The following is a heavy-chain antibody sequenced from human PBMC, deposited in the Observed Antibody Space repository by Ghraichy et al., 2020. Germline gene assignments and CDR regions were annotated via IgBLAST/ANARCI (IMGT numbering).Heavy chain of an antibody. CDR2: IIPIFGTA. Sequence: SVKVSCKASGGTFSSYAISWVRQAPGQGLEWMGGIIPIFGTANYAQKFQGRVTITTDESTSTAYMELSSLRSEDTAVYYCARDSYYYDSSGYYDNYFDYWGQGTLVTVSS. CDR1: GGTFSSYA. D-gene: IGHD3-22*01. CDR3: ARDSYYYDSSGYYDNYFDY. V-gene: IGHV1-69*05. J-gene: IGHJ4*02.